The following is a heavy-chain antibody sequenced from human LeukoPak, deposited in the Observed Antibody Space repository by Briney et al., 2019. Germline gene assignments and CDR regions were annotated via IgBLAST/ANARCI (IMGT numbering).Heavy chain of an antibody. J-gene: IGHJ3*02. CDR2: ISGSGGST. CDR1: EFTFSSYA. D-gene: IGHD3-22*01. CDR3: AKSVRGYDHPDAFDI. Sequence: GGSLRLSCAASEFTFSSYAMSWVRQAPGKGLEWVSAISGSGGSTYYADSVKGRFTISRDNSKNTLYLQMNSLRAEDTAVYYCAKSVRGYDHPDAFDIWGQGTMVTVSS. V-gene: IGHV3-23*01.